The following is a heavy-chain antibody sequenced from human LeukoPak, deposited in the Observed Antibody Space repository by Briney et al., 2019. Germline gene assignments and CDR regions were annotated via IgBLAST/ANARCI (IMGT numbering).Heavy chain of an antibody. CDR1: GFTFSSYA. V-gene: IGHV3-23*01. CDR2: FSGSGGST. CDR3: ANSNYDSSGFQFDY. Sequence: GGSLRLSCAASGFTFSSYAMSWVRQAPGKGLECISGFSGSGGSTYYADSVKGRFTISRDNSKNTLYLQMNSLRAEDTAVYYCANSNYDSSGFQFDYWGQGTLVTVSS. J-gene: IGHJ4*02. D-gene: IGHD3-22*01.